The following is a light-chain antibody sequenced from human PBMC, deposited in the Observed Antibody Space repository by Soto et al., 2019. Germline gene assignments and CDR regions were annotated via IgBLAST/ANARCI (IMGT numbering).Light chain of an antibody. Sequence: EIVLTQTPGTVSLSPGERATLSCRASQSVRSTYFAWYQHKPGQAPRLLIFDAPTRATGVPDRFSGSGSGTDFTLTISRLEPEDFALYYCHQYGHSPVTFGGGTKVDIK. V-gene: IGKV3-20*01. CDR2: DAP. CDR3: HQYGHSPVT. CDR1: QSVRSTY. J-gene: IGKJ4*01.